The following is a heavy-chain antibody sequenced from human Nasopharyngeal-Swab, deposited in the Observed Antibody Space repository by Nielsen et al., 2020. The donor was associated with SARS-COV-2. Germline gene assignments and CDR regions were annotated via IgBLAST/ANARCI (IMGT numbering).Heavy chain of an antibody. CDR3: AKDLLAGDAFDI. CDR2: ISGSGGST. V-gene: IGHV3-23*01. D-gene: IGHD2-21*01. J-gene: IGHJ3*02. Sequence: VRQAPGKRLEWVSAISGSGGSTYYADSVKGRFTISRDNSKNTLYLQMNSLRAEDTAVYYCAKDLLAGDAFDIWGQGTMVTVSS.